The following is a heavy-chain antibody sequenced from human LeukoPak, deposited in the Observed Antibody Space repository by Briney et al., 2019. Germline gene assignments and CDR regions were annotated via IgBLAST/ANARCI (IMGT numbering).Heavy chain of an antibody. Sequence: ASVKVSCKASGYTFTGYYMHWVRQAPGQGLEWMGWINPNSGGTNYAQKFQGRVTMTRDTSISTAYMGLSRLRPDDTAVYYCASGSYARDAFDIWGQGTMVAVSS. V-gene: IGHV1-2*02. J-gene: IGHJ3*02. D-gene: IGHD1-26*01. CDR3: ASGSYARDAFDI. CDR2: INPNSGGT. CDR1: GYTFTGYY.